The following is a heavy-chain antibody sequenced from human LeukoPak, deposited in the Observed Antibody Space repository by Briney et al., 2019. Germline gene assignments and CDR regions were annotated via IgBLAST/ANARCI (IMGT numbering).Heavy chain of an antibody. CDR1: GGSISSYY. V-gene: IGHV4-59*01. D-gene: IGHD3-22*01. CDR2: IYYSGST. J-gene: IGHJ4*02. CDR3: ARVTGYMIEDYFDY. Sequence: SETLSLTCTVSGGSISSYYWSWIRQPPGKGLEWIGYIYYSGSTNYNPSLKSRVTISVETSKNQFSLKLSSVTAADTALYYCARVTGYMIEDYFDYWGQGTLVTVSS.